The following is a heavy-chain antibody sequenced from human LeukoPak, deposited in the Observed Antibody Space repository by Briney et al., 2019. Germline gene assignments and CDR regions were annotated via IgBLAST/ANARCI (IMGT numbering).Heavy chain of an antibody. J-gene: IGHJ5*02. Sequence: GGSLRLSCAASGFTFTSYGMHRVRQAPGKGLEWVAVISYDGSNKYYADSVKGRFTISRDNSKNTLYLQMNSLRAEDTAVYYCATESWFDPWGQGTLVTVSS. CDR1: GFTFTSYG. V-gene: IGHV3-30*03. CDR3: ATESWFDP. CDR2: ISYDGSNK.